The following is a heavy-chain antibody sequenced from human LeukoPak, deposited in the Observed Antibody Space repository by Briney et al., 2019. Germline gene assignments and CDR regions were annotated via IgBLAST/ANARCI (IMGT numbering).Heavy chain of an antibody. CDR3: ARDDYGDPDY. V-gene: IGHV1-2*06. J-gene: IGHJ4*02. D-gene: IGHD4-17*01. CDR2: INPNSGGT. Sequence: ASVKVSCKPSGYTFTIYGISWVRQAPGQGLEWMGRINPNSGGTNYAQKFQGRVTMTRDTSISTAYMELSRLRSDDTAVYYCARDDYGDPDYWGQGTLVTVSS. CDR1: GYTFTIYG.